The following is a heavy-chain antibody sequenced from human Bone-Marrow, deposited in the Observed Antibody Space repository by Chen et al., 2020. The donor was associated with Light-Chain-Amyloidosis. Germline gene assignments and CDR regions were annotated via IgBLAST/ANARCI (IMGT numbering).Heavy chain of an antibody. J-gene: IGHJ4*02. D-gene: IGHD5-12*01. CDR1: GYTFPKYW. V-gene: IGHV5-51*01. CDR2: IYPDDSDA. Sequence: EVQLEQSGPEVKKPGESLKISCKGSGYTFPKYWIGWVRQMPGKGLEWMGVIYPDDSDARYSPSFEGQLTISADKSITPAYLQWRSLKASDTAMYYCARRRDGYNFDYWGQGTLVTVSS. CDR3: ARRRDGYNFDY.